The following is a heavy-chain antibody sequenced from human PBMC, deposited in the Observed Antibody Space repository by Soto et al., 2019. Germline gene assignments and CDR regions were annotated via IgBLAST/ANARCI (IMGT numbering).Heavy chain of an antibody. CDR2: ISGSGGST. CDR3: AKAAARSTWRPGYDY. Sequence: GGSLILSCAASGFTFSSYAMSWVRQAPGKGLEWVSAISGSGGSTYYADSVKGRFTISRDNSKNTLYLQMNSLRAEDTAVYYCAKAAARSTWRPGYDYWGQGTLVTVSS. J-gene: IGHJ4*02. CDR1: GFTFSSYA. D-gene: IGHD2-2*01. V-gene: IGHV3-23*01.